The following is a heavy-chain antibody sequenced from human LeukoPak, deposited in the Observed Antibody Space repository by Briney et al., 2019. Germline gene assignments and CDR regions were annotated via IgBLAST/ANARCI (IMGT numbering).Heavy chain of an antibody. CDR3: AKVYVWNEYYFDY. Sequence: GGSLRLSCAVSGFTVSGNYMSWVRQAPGKGLEWVSLIYSGGTTYYADSVKGRFTISRDNSKNTLYLQMNSLRAEDTAVYYCAKVYVWNEYYFDYWGQGTLVTVSS. CDR2: IYSGGTT. D-gene: IGHD1-1*01. V-gene: IGHV3-53*01. CDR1: GFTVSGNY. J-gene: IGHJ4*02.